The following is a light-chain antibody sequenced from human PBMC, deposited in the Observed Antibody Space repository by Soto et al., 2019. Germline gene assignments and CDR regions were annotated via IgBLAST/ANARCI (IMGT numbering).Light chain of an antibody. Sequence: SYELTQPPSVSVAPGQTARITSGGNNIGSKSVHWYQQKPGQAPVLVVYDDSDRPSGIPERFSGSNSGNTATLTISRVEAGDEADYYCQVWDSSSDHPVVFGGGTQLTV. V-gene: IGLV3-21*02. CDR3: QVWDSSSDHPVV. CDR1: NIGSKS. CDR2: DDS. J-gene: IGLJ2*01.